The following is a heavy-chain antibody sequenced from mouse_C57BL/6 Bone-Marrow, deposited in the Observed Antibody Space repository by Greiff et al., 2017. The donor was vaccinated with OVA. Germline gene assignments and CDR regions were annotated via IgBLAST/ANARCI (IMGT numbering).Heavy chain of an antibody. J-gene: IGHJ1*03. CDR2: IYPRSGNT. CDR3: ARRAYYYGSSFYWYFDV. Sequence: VQLQQSGAELARPGASVKLSCKASGYTFTSYGISWVKQRTGQGLEWIGEIYPRSGNTYYTEKFKGKATLTADKSSSTAYMELRSLTSEDSAVYFCARRAYYYGSSFYWYFDVWGTGTTVTVSS. D-gene: IGHD1-1*01. V-gene: IGHV1-81*01. CDR1: GYTFTSYG.